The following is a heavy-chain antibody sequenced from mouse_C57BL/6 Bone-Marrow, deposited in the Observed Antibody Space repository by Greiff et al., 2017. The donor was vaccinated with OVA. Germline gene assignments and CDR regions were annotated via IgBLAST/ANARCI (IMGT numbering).Heavy chain of an antibody. CDR2: IYPGSGST. J-gene: IGHJ4*01. CDR1: GYTFTSYW. Sequence: QVQLQQPGAELVKPGASVRMSCKASGYTFTSYWITWVKQRPGQGLEWIGDIYPGSGSTNYNEKFKSKATLTVDTSSSTAYMQLSSLTSEDSAVYYCARDYSNFYAMDYWGQGTSVTVSS. CDR3: ARDYSNFYAMDY. V-gene: IGHV1-55*01. D-gene: IGHD2-5*01.